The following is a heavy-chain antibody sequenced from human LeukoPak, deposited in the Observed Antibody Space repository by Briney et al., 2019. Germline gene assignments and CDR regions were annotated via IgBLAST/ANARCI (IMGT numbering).Heavy chain of an antibody. CDR1: GFTFSSYA. CDR2: ISGSGGST. J-gene: IGHJ4*02. V-gene: IGHV3-23*01. CDR3: AREESRDSSGYYFFDY. Sequence: PGGSLRLSCAASGFTFSSYAMSWVRQAPGKGLEWVSAISGSGGSTYYADSVKGRFTISRDNAKNSLYLQMNSLRAEDTALYYCAREESRDSSGYYFFDYWGQGTLVTVSS. D-gene: IGHD3-22*01.